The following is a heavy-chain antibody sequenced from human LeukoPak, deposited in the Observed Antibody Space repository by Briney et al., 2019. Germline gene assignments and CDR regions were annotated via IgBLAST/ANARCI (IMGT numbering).Heavy chain of an antibody. J-gene: IGHJ2*01. Sequence: PSETLSLTCTVSGGSIGTYYWSWIRRPPGKGLEWIGYINYSGSTDYNPPLKSRVTMSVDTSKNQFSLKLSSVTAADTAVYFCGRRTSYDTLTGYIYWYFDLWGRGTLVTVSS. D-gene: IGHD3-9*01. CDR1: GGSIGTYY. V-gene: IGHV4-59*01. CDR3: GRRTSYDTLTGYIYWYFDL. CDR2: INYSGST.